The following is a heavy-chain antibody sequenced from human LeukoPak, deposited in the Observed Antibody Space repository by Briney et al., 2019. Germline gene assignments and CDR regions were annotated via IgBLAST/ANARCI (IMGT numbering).Heavy chain of an antibody. CDR3: ARARDSGGYASDI. Sequence: GASVKVSCKTSGYTFINFGISWVRPAPGQGLEWVGWISTYNGNTNYAEKFQDRVTMSTDTSTNTGYMEMRSLKSGDTAVYFCARARDSGGYASDIWGQGTMVTVSS. J-gene: IGHJ3*02. CDR2: ISTYNGNT. D-gene: IGHD3-22*01. CDR1: GYTFINFG. V-gene: IGHV1-18*01.